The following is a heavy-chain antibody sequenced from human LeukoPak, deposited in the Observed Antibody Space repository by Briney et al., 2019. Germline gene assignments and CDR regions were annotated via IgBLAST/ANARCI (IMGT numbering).Heavy chain of an antibody. CDR2: ISGSGGST. CDR3: ARIKVRQWLAYYFDY. Sequence: GGSLRLSCAASGFTFSSYAMSWVRQAPGKGLEWVSAISGSGGSTYYADSVKGRFTISRDNSKNTLYLQMNSLRAEDTAVYYCARIKVRQWLAYYFDYWGQGTLVTVSS. CDR1: GFTFSSYA. J-gene: IGHJ4*02. D-gene: IGHD6-19*01. V-gene: IGHV3-23*01.